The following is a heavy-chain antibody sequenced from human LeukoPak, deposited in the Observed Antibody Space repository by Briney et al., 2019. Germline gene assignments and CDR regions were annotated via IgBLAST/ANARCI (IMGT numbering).Heavy chain of an antibody. Sequence: SVKVSCKASGGTFSNYGISWVRQAPGQGLEWMGGIIPMSDTANYPQKFRGRLTITADIPTSTVYMELSSLRSEDTAVYYCAREDDTGRYMGDDAFDIWGQGTMVTVSS. J-gene: IGHJ3*02. V-gene: IGHV1-69*06. CDR1: GGTFSNYG. D-gene: IGHD1-26*01. CDR3: AREDDTGRYMGDDAFDI. CDR2: IIPMSDTA.